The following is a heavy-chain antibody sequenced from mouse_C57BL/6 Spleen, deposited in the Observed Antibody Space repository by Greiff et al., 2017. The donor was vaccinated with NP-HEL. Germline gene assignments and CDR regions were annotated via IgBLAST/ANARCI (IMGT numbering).Heavy chain of an antibody. CDR1: GFTFSSYA. CDR2: ISSGGDYI. J-gene: IGHJ1*03. D-gene: IGHD1-1*01. V-gene: IGHV5-9-1*02. CDR3: TREGSTVVARYWYFDV. Sequence: EVKLMESGEGLVKPGGSLKLSCAASGFTFSSYAMSWVRQTPEKRLEWVAYISSGGDYIYYADTVKGRFTISRDNARNTLYLQMSSLKSEDTAMYYCTREGSTVVARYWYFDVCGTGTTVTVSS.